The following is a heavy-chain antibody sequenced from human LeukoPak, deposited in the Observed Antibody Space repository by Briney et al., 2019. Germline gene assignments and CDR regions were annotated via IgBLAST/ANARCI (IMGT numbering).Heavy chain of an antibody. V-gene: IGHV4-4*07. CDR1: GGSISSYY. CDR3: ARAEAAGRSSDN. J-gene: IGHJ4*02. CDR2: ISTSGNT. D-gene: IGHD6-13*01. Sequence: PSETLSLTCNVSGGSISSYYWSWIRQPAGKGLEWIGRISTSGNTNYNPSLKSRLSMSVDTSKNEFSLKLSSVTAADTAVYYCARAEAAGRSSDNWGQGTLVTVSS.